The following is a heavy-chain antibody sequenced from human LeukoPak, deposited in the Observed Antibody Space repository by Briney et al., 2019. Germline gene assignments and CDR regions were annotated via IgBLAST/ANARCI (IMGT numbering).Heavy chain of an antibody. V-gene: IGHV1-69*13. J-gene: IGHJ3*02. CDR2: IIPIFGTA. CDR3: AREGVGVRDSVAFDI. CDR1: GGTFTSYA. Sequence: SVTVSFTASGGTFTSYAISWVRQAPGQGLEWMGGIIPIFGTANYAQKFQGRVTITADESTSTAYMELSSLRSEDTAVYYCAREGVGVRDSVAFDIWGQGTMVTVSS. D-gene: IGHD3-10*01.